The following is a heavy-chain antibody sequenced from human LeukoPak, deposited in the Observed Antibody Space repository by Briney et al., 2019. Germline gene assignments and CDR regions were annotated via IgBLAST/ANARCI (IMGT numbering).Heavy chain of an antibody. D-gene: IGHD3-10*01. J-gene: IGHJ4*02. CDR1: GGSFSGYY. Sequence: SETLSLTCAVYGGSFSGYYWSWIRQPPGKGLEWIGEINHSGSTNYNPSLKSRVTISVDTSKNQFSLKLSSVTAADTAVYYCARGRLVRGVIIVYWGQGTLVTVSA. V-gene: IGHV4-34*01. CDR3: ARGRLVRGVIIVY. CDR2: INHSGST.